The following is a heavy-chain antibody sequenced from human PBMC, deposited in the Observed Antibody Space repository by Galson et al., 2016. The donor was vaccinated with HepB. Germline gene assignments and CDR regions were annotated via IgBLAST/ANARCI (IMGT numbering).Heavy chain of an antibody. D-gene: IGHD5-18*01. CDR2: ISPHEDTK. CDR1: GFTFRTSG. Sequence: SLRLSCAASGFTFRTSGMHWVRQAPGKGLEWVAFISPHEDTKDYADSVKGRFSISRDNSNNNLSLQMNNLGTEDTAVYYCVIRGDILGWEDPFDPWGPGTLVIVSS. CDR3: VIRGDILGWEDPFDP. V-gene: IGHV3-30*04. J-gene: IGHJ5*02.